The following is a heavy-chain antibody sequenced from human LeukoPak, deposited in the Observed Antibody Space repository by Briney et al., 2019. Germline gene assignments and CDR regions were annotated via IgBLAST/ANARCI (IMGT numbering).Heavy chain of an antibody. D-gene: IGHD3-10*01. CDR3: ARCGHVLLWFGERSQHYYFDY. CDR1: GYTFTSYG. CDR2: ISAYNGNT. J-gene: IGHJ4*02. Sequence: ASVKVSCKASGYTFTSYGISWVRQAPGQGLEWMGWISAYNGNTNYAQKLQGRVTTTTDTSTSTAYMELRSLRSDDTAVYYCARCGHVLLWFGERSQHYYFDYWGQGTLVTVSS. V-gene: IGHV1-18*01.